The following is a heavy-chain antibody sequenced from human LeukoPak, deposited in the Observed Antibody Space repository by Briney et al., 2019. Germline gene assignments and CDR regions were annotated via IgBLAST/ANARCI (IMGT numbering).Heavy chain of an antibody. J-gene: IGHJ4*02. CDR2: DSIYGGGP. CDR3: ANEDVGAAPDY. V-gene: IGHV3-23*01. Sequence: VGSLRLSCEASGFTFSNYGMSWIRQAPGKGPEWVSADSIYGGGPYYADSVKGRFTMSRDNSKNTLYLQMDSLRVDDTAVYYCANEDVGAAPDYWGQGTLVTVS. CDR1: GFTFSNYG. D-gene: IGHD2-15*01.